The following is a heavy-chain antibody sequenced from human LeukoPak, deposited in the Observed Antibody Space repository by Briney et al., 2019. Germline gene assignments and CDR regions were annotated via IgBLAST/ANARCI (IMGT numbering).Heavy chain of an antibody. Sequence: GGSLRLSCAASGFTFGNYAMHWVRQAPGKGLEWVSLINGDGTTYYADSVKGRFTISRDNRKNSPYLQMSSLKTEDTALFYCAKGAGYHSGDASDIWGQGTMVTVSS. V-gene: IGHV3-43*02. CDR2: INGDGTT. CDR1: GFTFGNYA. D-gene: IGHD5-12*01. CDR3: AKGAGYHSGDASDI. J-gene: IGHJ3*02.